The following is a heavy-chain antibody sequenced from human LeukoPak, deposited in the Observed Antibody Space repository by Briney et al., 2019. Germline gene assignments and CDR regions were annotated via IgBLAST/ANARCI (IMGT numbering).Heavy chain of an antibody. CDR2: ISSSSSYI. V-gene: IGHV3-21*01. D-gene: IGHD6-13*01. J-gene: IGHJ6*03. CDR1: GFTFSSYS. CDR3: AREPHSSSPDYMDV. Sequence: GGSLRLSCAASGFTFSSYSMNWVRQAPGKGLEWVSSISSSSSYIYYADSVKGRFTISRDNAKNSLYLQMNSLRAEDTAVYYCAREPHSSSPDYMDVWGKGTTVTVSS.